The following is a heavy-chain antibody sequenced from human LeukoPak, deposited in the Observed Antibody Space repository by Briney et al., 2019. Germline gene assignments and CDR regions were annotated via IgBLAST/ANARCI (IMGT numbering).Heavy chain of an antibody. CDR1: GFTFSSYS. CDR2: ISSISSYI. J-gene: IGHJ4*02. V-gene: IGHV3-21*01. CDR3: ASDIGITMVRGVIGYSDY. Sequence: GGSLRPSCAASGFTFSSYSMNWVRQAPGKGLEWVSSISSISSYIYYADSVKGRFTISRDNAKNSLYLQMNSLRAEDTAVYYCASDIGITMVRGVIGYSDYWGQGTLVTVSS. D-gene: IGHD3-10*01.